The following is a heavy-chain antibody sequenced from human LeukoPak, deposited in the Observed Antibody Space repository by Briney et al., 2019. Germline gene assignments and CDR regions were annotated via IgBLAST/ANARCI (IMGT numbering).Heavy chain of an antibody. CDR3: ARDLGVRGASYYYYGMDV. CDR1: GFTFDDYA. Sequence: GGSLRLSCAASGFTFDDYAMHWVRQAPGKGLEWVSGISWNSGSIGYADSVKGRFTISRDNSKNTLYLQMNSLRAEDTAVYYCARDLGVRGASYYYYGMDVWGQGTTVTVSS. J-gene: IGHJ6*02. CDR2: ISWNSGSI. V-gene: IGHV3-9*01. D-gene: IGHD3-10*01.